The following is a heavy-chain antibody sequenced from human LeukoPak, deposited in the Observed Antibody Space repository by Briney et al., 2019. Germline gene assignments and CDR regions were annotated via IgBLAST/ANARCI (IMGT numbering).Heavy chain of an antibody. V-gene: IGHV1-3*03. Sequence: ASVKVSCKASGYTFTNYAMHWVRQAPGQRPEWMGWINAGHGNTKYSQEFQGRVTITRDTSASTAYMELSSLRPEDTAIYYCARDKVEGPTKFDSWGQGIRVTVSS. J-gene: IGHJ5*01. D-gene: IGHD5-24*01. CDR2: INAGHGNT. CDR1: GYTFTNYA. CDR3: ARDKVEGPTKFDS.